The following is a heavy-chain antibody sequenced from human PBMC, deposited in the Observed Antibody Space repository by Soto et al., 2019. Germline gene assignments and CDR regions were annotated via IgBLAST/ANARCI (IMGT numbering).Heavy chain of an antibody. CDR1: GGSISSGGYY. CDR2: IYYSGST. D-gene: IGHD1-26*01. CDR3: AREEVGATTSYFDY. Sequence: SETLSLTCTVSGGSISSGGYYWSWIRQHPGKGLEWIGYIYYSGSTYYNPSLKSRVTISVDTSKSQFSLKLSSVTAADTAVYYCAREEVGATTSYFDYWGQGTLVTVSS. V-gene: IGHV4-31*03. J-gene: IGHJ4*02.